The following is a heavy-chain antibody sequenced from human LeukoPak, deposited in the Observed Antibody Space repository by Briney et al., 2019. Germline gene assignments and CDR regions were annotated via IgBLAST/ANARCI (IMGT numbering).Heavy chain of an antibody. CDR1: GGSISSSRYY. CDR2: IYYSGST. V-gene: IGHV4-39*01. Sequence: SETLSLTCTVSGGSISSSRYYWGWIRQPPGKGLEWIGNIYYSGSTYYNPSLKSRVTISLDTSKNQFSLKLSSVTAADTAVYYCARRDIAARLNWFDPWGQGTLVSVSS. D-gene: IGHD6-6*01. CDR3: ARRDIAARLNWFDP. J-gene: IGHJ5*02.